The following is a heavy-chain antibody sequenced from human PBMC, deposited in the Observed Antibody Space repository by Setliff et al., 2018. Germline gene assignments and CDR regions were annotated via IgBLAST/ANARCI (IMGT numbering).Heavy chain of an antibody. CDR2: ISAYNGNT. Sequence: ASVKVSCKASGYTFTSYGISWVRQAPGQGLEWMGWISAYNGNTNYAQKLQSRVTMTTDTSTSTAYMELRSLRSDDTAVYYCARVGVYYYDSSGYHRSPYYYYYGMDVWGQGTTVTVSS. V-gene: IGHV1-18*01. CDR1: GYTFTSYG. CDR3: ARVGVYYYDSSGYHRSPYYYYYGMDV. J-gene: IGHJ6*02. D-gene: IGHD3-22*01.